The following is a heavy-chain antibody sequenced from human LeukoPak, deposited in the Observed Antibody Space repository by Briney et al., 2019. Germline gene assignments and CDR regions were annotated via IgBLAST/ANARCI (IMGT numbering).Heavy chain of an antibody. CDR1: GFTFNNYW. V-gene: IGHV3-7*03. D-gene: IGHD3-3*01. J-gene: IGHJ6*02. CDR2: IKQDGSQK. Sequence: GGSLRLSCAASGFTFNNYWMSWVRQAPGKGLEWVANIKQDGSQKFYVDSVKGRFTISRDNAKDSLYLEMNSLRAEDTAVYYCARDWRITIFGVVGGMDVWGQGTTVTVSS. CDR3: ARDWRITIFGVVGGMDV.